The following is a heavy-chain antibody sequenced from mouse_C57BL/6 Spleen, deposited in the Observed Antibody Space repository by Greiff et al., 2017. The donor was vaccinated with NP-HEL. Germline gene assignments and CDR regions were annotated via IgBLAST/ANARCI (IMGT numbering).Heavy chain of an antibody. CDR2: IDPEDGDT. CDR1: GFNITDYY. Sequence: VQLQQSGAELVRPGASVKLSCTASGFNITDYYMHWVKQRPEQGLEWIGRIDPEDGDTESAPKFQGKATMTADTSSNTAYLQLSSLTSEDTAVYYCTPITTVVAPYWGQGTTLTVSS. V-gene: IGHV14-1*01. D-gene: IGHD1-1*01. J-gene: IGHJ2*01. CDR3: TPITTVVAPY.